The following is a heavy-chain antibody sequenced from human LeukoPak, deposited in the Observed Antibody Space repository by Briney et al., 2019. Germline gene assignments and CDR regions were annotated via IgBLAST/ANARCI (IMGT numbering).Heavy chain of an antibody. Sequence: GGSLRLSCAASGFTFSDYGMHWVRQAPGKGLEWVAVIANDGRDKKYADSVRGRFTISRDNSKNTVYLQMNSLRAEDTAVFYCVKDMKIKAAGYYFDYWGQGTLVTVSS. CDR1: GFTFSDYG. CDR2: IANDGRDK. J-gene: IGHJ4*02. D-gene: IGHD6-13*01. CDR3: VKDMKIKAAGYYFDY. V-gene: IGHV3-30*18.